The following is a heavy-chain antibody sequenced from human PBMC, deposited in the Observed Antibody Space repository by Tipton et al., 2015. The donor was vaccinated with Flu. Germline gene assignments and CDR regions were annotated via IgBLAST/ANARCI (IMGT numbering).Heavy chain of an antibody. D-gene: IGHD4-17*01. J-gene: IGHJ4*02. CDR3: ARHDAYGDYMVDRYYFDF. CDR1: GGSISRSSYY. V-gene: IGHV4-39*01. CDR2: IFYSGST. Sequence: TLSLTCTVSGGSISRSSYYWGWIRQPPGKGLEWIGSIFYSGSTYYNPSLTSRVTISVDTSKNQFSLKLSSVTAADTAVYYCARHDAYGDYMVDRYYFDFWGQGTLVTVSS.